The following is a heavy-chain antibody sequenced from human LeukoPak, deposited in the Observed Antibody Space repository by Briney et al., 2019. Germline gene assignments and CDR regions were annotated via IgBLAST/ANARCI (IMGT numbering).Heavy chain of an antibody. D-gene: IGHD3-9*01. V-gene: IGHV4-39*07. CDR2: IYYSGST. CDR1: GGSISSSSYY. J-gene: IGHJ4*02. CDR3: ARGFGPPYYDILTGYSTGY. Sequence: SEILSLTCTVSGGSISSSSYYWGWIRQPPGKGLEWIGSIYYSGSTYRNPSLKSRVTISVDTSKNQFSLKLSSVTAADTAGYYCARGFGPPYYDILTGYSTGYWGQGTLVTVSS.